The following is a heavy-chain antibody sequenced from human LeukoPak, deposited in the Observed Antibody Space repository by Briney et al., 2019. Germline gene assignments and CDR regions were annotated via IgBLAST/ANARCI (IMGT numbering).Heavy chain of an antibody. Sequence: GGSLRLSCAASGFNISSYFMSWVRQAPGKGLEWVSGIICSGGSKYYADSVKGRFTISRDNSENTLFLQMNSLRADDTAVYFCARIRPAGYDYDYGFELQHWGQGTLVTVSS. CDR2: IICSGGSK. J-gene: IGHJ1*01. D-gene: IGHD4/OR15-4a*01. CDR3: ARIRPAGYDYDYGFELQH. CDR1: GFNISSYF. V-gene: IGHV3-23*01.